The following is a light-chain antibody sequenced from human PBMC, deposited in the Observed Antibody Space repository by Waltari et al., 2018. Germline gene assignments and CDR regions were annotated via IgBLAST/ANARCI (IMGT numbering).Light chain of an antibody. CDR3: SSFTSRHLYV. CDR1: SSDVGGYNY. J-gene: IGLJ1*01. CDR2: EVN. V-gene: IGLV2-14*01. Sequence: QSALTQPASVSGSPGQSITISCTGSSSDVGGYNYVSWYQQYPGKVPKFMIYEVNNRPSGVSSRFSGSKSGNTASLTISGLQADDEADYYCSSFTSRHLYVFGTGTAVTVL.